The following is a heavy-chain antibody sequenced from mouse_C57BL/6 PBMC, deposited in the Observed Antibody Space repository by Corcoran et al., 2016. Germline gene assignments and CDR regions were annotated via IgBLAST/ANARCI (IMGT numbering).Heavy chain of an antibody. CDR2: IYPGSGNT. J-gene: IGHJ4*01. CDR3: ARQQIYYGNPYAMDY. CDR1: GYTFTDYY. V-gene: IGHV1-84*01. D-gene: IGHD2-1*01. Sequence: QIQLQQSGPELVKPGASVKISCKASGYTFTDYYINWVKQRPGQGLEWIGWIYPGSGNTKYNEKFKGKATLTVDTSSSQAYMQLSSLTSEDSAVYFCARQQIYYGNPYAMDYWGQGTSVTVSS.